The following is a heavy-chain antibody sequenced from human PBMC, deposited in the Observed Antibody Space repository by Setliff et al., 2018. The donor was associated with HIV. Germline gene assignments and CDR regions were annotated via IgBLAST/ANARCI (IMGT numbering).Heavy chain of an antibody. D-gene: IGHD2-21*01. CDR1: GDSISTYC. J-gene: IGHJ5*02. CDR3: ARVPVAGANWFDP. V-gene: IGHV4-4*08. CDR2: IYTSGST. Sequence: SETLSLTCTVSGDSISTYCWIWIRQPPGKGLEWIGNIYTSGSTYYNPSLKSRITISVDRSKNLFSLKLISVTAADQGVYYCARVPVAGANWFDPWGLGTLVTVAS.